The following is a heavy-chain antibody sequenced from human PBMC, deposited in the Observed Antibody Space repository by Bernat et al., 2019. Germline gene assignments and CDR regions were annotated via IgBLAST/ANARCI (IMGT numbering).Heavy chain of an antibody. J-gene: IGHJ6*02. CDR3: AKGRIAVAKLVGMDV. CDR2: IRGRGGST. CDR1: GFTFRSYA. Sequence: EVQLLESGGGLVQPGGSLRPSGAAPGFTFRSYARSWVRQAPGKGREWVSAIRGRGGSTYYADSGKGRFTISRDNSKNTLYLQMNSLRAEDTAVYYCAKGRIAVAKLVGMDVWGQGTTVTVSS. D-gene: IGHD6-19*01. V-gene: IGHV3-23*01.